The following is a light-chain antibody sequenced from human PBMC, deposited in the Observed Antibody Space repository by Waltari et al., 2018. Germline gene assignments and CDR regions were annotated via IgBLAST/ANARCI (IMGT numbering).Light chain of an antibody. CDR3: AAWDDSLYGRV. CDR2: GNN. CDR1: SSNIAVNT. J-gene: IGLJ2*01. V-gene: IGLV1-44*01. Sequence: QSVLTQPPSAPGTPGQTVSISCSGGSSNIAVNTVNWYQQLPGMAPKLLIKGNNQRPSGVPDRFSGSKSGTSASLAISGLQSEDEADYYCAAWDDSLYGRVFGGGTKLTVL.